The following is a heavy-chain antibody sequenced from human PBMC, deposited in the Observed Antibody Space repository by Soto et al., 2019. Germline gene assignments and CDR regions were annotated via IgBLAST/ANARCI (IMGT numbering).Heavy chain of an antibody. D-gene: IGHD5-18*01. Sequence: VXXQESGPGLVKPSGTLSLTCAVSGVSISSHDWWTWVRQPPGKGLEWIGESHQSGNTNYNSSLESRVTISLDKSKNQFSLQLSSVTVADTAVYYCATRDTGRVYWGQGTLVTVSS. J-gene: IGHJ4*02. CDR2: SHQSGNT. CDR3: ATRDTGRVY. CDR1: GVSISSHDW. V-gene: IGHV4-4*02.